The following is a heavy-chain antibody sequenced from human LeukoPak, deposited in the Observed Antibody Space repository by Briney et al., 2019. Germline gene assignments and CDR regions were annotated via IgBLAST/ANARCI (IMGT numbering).Heavy chain of an antibody. D-gene: IGHD6-13*01. CDR3: ARDLRSLYIAAAGTGFDY. CDR1: GYTFTSYG. Sequence: GSVKVSCKASGYTFTSYGISWVRRAPGQGLEWMGWISAYNGNTNYAQKLQGRVTMTTDTSTSTAYMELRSLRSDDTAVYYCARDLRSLYIAAAGTGFDYWGQGTLVTVSS. V-gene: IGHV1-18*01. J-gene: IGHJ4*02. CDR2: ISAYNGNT.